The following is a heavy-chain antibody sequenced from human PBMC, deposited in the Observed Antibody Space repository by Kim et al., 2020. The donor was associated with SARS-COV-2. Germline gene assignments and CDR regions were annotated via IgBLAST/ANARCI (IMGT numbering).Heavy chain of an antibody. CDR2: ISNDGSNR. V-gene: IGHV3-30-3*01. J-gene: IGHJ6*02. CDR3: ARDRWVYDNSGGIYYYKDGMDV. CDR1: RFTFGGYA. Sequence: GGSLRLSCTGSRFTFGGYALHWVRQAPGAGLEWVGVISNDGSNRFYADAVKGRFTISRDNSQNTVFLQMNSLRSEDTAVYYCARDRWVYDNSGGIYYYKDGMDVWGQGTTVTVYS. D-gene: IGHD6-19*01.